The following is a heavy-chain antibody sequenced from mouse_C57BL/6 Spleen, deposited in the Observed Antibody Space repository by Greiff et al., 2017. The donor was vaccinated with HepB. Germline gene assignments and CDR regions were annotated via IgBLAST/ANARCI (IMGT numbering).Heavy chain of an antibody. D-gene: IGHD5-1-1*01. CDR3: ARGVSDVNRAWFAY. CDR2: ISNWAYSI. J-gene: IGHJ3*01. CDR1: GFTFSDYG. Sequence: EVKLLESGGGLVQPGGSLKISCAASGFTFSDYGMAWVRQAPGKGPEWVAFISNWAYSIYYADTVTGRFTISRENAKNTLYLEMSSLMSDDAAMYFCARGVSDVNRAWFAYWGQGTLVTVSS. V-gene: IGHV5-15*01.